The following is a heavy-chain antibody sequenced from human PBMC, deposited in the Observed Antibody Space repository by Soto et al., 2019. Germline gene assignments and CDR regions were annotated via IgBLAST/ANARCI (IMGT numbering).Heavy chain of an antibody. CDR3: ARYYRRSGYDFRLSYYYYGMDV. Sequence: ASETLSLTCAVYGGSFSGYYWSWIRQPPGKGLEWIGEINHSGSTNYNPSLKSRVTISVDTSKNQFSLKLSSVTAADTAVYYCARYYRRSGYDFRLSYYYYGMDVWGQGTTVTVSS. J-gene: IGHJ6*02. CDR2: INHSGST. D-gene: IGHD5-12*01. CDR1: GGSFSGYY. V-gene: IGHV4-34*01.